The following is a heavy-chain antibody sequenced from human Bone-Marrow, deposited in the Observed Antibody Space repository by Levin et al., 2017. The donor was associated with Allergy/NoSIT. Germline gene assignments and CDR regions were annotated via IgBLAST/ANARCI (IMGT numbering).Heavy chain of an antibody. Sequence: GGSLRLSCAASGFTFSTYWMSWVRQAPGKGLEWVANIKQDGSEKYYVDSVKGRFTISRDNAKNSLYLQMNSLRVEDTAVYYCARVPIGTVVTGQYFDYWGQGTLVTVSS. CDR1: GFTFSTYW. D-gene: IGHD1-1*01. CDR3: ARVPIGTVVTGQYFDY. CDR2: IKQDGSEK. V-gene: IGHV3-7*01. J-gene: IGHJ4*02.